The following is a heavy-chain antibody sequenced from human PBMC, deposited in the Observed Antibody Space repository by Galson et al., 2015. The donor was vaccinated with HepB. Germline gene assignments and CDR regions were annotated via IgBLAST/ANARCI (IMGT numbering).Heavy chain of an antibody. CDR3: ASSPEHDFWSGYTPYYYYGMDV. Sequence: SVKVSCKASGYTFTSYYMHWVRQAPGQGLEWMGIINPSGGSTSYAQKFQGRVTMTRDTSTSPVYMELSSLRSEDTAVYYCASSPEHDFWSGYTPYYYYGMDVWGQGTTVTVSS. J-gene: IGHJ6*02. D-gene: IGHD3-3*01. CDR1: GYTFTSYY. CDR2: INPSGGST. V-gene: IGHV1-46*01.